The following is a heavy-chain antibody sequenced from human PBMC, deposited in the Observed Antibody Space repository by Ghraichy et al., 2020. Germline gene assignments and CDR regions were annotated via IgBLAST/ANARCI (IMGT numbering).Heavy chain of an antibody. CDR2: INWNGGST. CDR3: ARRGTVTKPFDY. D-gene: IGHD4-11*01. Sequence: GGSLRLSCAASGFTFDDYDMSWVRQAPGKGLEWVSGINWNGGSTGYADSVKGRFTISRDYAKKFLYLQMNSLRAEDTALYHCARRGTVTKPFDYWGQGTLVTVSS. J-gene: IGHJ4*02. CDR1: GFTFDDYD. V-gene: IGHV3-20*01.